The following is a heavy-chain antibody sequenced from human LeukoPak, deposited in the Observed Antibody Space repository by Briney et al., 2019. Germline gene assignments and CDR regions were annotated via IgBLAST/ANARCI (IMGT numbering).Heavy chain of an antibody. Sequence: GGSLRLSWAASGFTFSNYAMSWVRQAPGKGLEWVSSLSDNGGSPYYADSVKGRFTISRDNSKNTLYLHMNSLRVEDTAVYYCAKDPETYSSRWFDSWGQGTLVTVSS. V-gene: IGHV3-23*01. CDR2: LSDNGGSP. D-gene: IGHD2-21*01. CDR1: GFTFSNYA. J-gene: IGHJ5*01. CDR3: AKDPETYSSRWFDS.